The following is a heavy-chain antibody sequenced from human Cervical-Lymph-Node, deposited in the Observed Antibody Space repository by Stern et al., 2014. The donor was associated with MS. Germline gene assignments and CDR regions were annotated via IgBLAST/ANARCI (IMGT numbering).Heavy chain of an antibody. J-gene: IGHJ6*02. CDR3: AVRYCSGGRCYSVPDV. CDR2: INPSGAK. CDR1: EYTHNNYL. D-gene: IGHD2-15*01. Sequence: MQLVESGSEVKKPGASVKVSCKASEYTHNNYLIHWVRQAPGQRPDWMGVINPSGAKNYAQKVQDRVTMTTDASTSTFYMELSRLRSEDTAVYYCAVRYCSGGRCYSVPDVWGQGTTVIVSS. V-gene: IGHV1-46*02.